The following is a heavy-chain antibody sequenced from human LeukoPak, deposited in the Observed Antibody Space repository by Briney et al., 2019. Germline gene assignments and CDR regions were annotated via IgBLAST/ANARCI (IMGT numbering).Heavy chain of an antibody. CDR3: ARHKVAGSGWFDP. V-gene: IGHV4-34*01. CDR1: GGTFRGYY. D-gene: IGHD6-19*01. J-gene: IGHJ5*02. Sequence: SETLSLTCAVSGGTFRGYYWSWIRQPPGKGLAWIGEIDHTGSTNYNPSLESRVTISVDTSKNQFSLKLSSVTAADTAVYYCARHKVAGSGWFDPWGQGTLVTVSS. CDR2: IDHTGST.